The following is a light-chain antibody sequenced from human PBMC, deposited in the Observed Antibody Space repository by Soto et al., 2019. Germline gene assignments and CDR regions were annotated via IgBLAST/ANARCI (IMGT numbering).Light chain of an antibody. CDR1: QSVSSY. Sequence: EIVLTQSPATLSLSPGERATLSCRASQSVSSYLAWYQQKPGQAPRLLIYDASNRATGIPARFSGSGSGTDFTLTISSLEPEDFAVYYCQQRSNWSFTFGPGTIVDIK. CDR3: QQRSNWSFT. V-gene: IGKV3-11*01. CDR2: DAS. J-gene: IGKJ3*01.